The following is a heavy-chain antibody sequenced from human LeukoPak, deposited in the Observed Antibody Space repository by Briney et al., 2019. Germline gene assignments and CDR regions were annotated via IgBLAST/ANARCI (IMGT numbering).Heavy chain of an antibody. V-gene: IGHV4-39*07. J-gene: IGHJ3*02. D-gene: IGHD4-17*01. CDR2: IYYSGST. CDR1: GGSISSSSYY. CDR3: ARAPRVTTAGHDAFDI. Sequence: SETLSLTCTVSGGSISSSSYYWGWIRQPPGKGLEWIGSIYYSGSTYYNPSLKSRVTISVDTSKNQFSLKLSSVTAADTAVYYCARAPRVTTAGHDAFDIWGQGTMVTVSS.